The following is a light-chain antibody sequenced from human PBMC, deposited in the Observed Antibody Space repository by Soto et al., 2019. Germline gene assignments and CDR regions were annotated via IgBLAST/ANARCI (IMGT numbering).Light chain of an antibody. CDR2: DDN. V-gene: IGLV1-51*01. CDR3: GTWDESLGAGV. CDR1: GSNIGRYY. J-gene: IGLJ2*01. Sequence: QSVLTQPASLSATPGEKVTISCSGRGSNIGRYYVSWYRQFPGTAPQLLIYDDNKQHSAGPDRLSGSRYGTSASLAIAGLQPGDEADYYCGTWDESLGAGVFGGGTKLTVL.